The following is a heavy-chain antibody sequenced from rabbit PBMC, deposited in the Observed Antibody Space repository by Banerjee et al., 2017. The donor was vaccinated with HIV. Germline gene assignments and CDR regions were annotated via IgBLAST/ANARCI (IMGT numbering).Heavy chain of an antibody. CDR2: VYTGSSGST. Sequence: QEQLEESGGGLVQPEGSLTLTCKASGLDFSNSYWICWVRQAPGKGLEWIACVYTGSSGSTDYASWAKGRFTISKTSSTTVTLQMTSLTAADTATYFCARDQFASSALHLWGPGTLVTVS. CDR1: GLDFSNSYW. D-gene: IGHD1-1*01. J-gene: IGHJ6*01. CDR3: ARDQFASSALHL. V-gene: IGHV1S45*01.